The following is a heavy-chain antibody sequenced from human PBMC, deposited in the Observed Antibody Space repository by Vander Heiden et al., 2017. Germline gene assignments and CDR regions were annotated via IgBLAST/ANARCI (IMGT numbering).Heavy chain of an antibody. J-gene: IGHJ3*02. Sequence: STGGFVQPGGSLKLSCAASGFSFSGSVMHWVRQASGKGLEWVGRIRSKANNYATAYAPSLKGKFTISRDDSKSTAYLQMNSLKTEDTAVYYCTSTRYLDRGAFDIWGQGTRVTVSS. V-gene: IGHV3-73*01. D-gene: IGHD3-9*01. CDR1: GFSFSGSV. CDR3: TSTRYLDRGAFDI. CDR2: IRSKANNYAT.